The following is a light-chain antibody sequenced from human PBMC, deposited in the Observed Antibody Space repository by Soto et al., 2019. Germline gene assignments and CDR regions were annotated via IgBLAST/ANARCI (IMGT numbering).Light chain of an antibody. CDR1: QDISSF. V-gene: IGKV1-9*01. CDR3: QQTESYPST. J-gene: IGKJ4*01. CDR2: AAS. Sequence: IQLTQSPSSLSASVGDRVTITCRASQDISSFLAWYQQKPGKAPKLLIFAASTLQSGVPSRFSGSGSGTDFTLTISRLQPEDFANYYCQQTESYPSTFGGGTKVEIK.